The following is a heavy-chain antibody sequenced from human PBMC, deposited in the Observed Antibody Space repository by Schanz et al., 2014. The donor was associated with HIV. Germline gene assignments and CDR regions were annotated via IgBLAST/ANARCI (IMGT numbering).Heavy chain of an antibody. CDR3: ATAPPRDSSGYYPFDS. J-gene: IGHJ4*02. D-gene: IGHD3-22*01. Sequence: QVQLVQSGAEVKKPGASVRLSCKASGYSFNDYYIHWVRQAPGQGLEWMGWVSPDSGATDYAQNFQGRVTMTRHTSMASVSTDLSRVPSEATVLSFCATAPPRDSSGYYPFDSWGQGTRVTVSS. CDR1: GYSFNDYY. V-gene: IGHV1-2*02. CDR2: VSPDSGAT.